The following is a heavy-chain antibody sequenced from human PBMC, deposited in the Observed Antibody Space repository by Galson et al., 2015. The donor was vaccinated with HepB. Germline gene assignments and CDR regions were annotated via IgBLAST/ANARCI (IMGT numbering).Heavy chain of an antibody. CDR3: ARTRVYCSGGSCYLNWFDP. D-gene: IGHD2-15*01. Sequence: TLSLTCTVSGGSVSSGSYYWSWIRQPAGKGLEWIGRIYTSGSTNYNPSLKSRVTISVDTSKNQFSLKLSSVTAADTAVYYCARTRVYCSGGSCYLNWFDPWGQGTLVTVSS. CDR2: IYTSGST. CDR1: GGSVSSGSYY. V-gene: IGHV4-61*02. J-gene: IGHJ5*02.